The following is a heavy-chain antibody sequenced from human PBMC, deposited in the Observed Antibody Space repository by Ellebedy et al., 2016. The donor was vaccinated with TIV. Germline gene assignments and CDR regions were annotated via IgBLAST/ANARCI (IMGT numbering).Heavy chain of an antibody. CDR1: GGSISSYY. Sequence: SETLSLTCTVSGGSISSYYWSWIRQPAGKGLEWIRRMYTSGSTNYNPSLKSRVTMSVDTSKNHFSLKVSSVNAADTAVYYCARDASYFHDSSGYFGRIYYYYGMDVWGQGTTVTVSS. D-gene: IGHD3-22*01. CDR2: MYTSGST. CDR3: ARDASYFHDSSGYFGRIYYYYGMDV. J-gene: IGHJ6*02. V-gene: IGHV4-4*07.